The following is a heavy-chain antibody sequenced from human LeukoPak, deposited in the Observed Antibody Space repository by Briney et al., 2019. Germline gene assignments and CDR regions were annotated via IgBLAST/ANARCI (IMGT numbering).Heavy chain of an antibody. CDR1: GGSISSGGYY. J-gene: IGHJ4*02. Sequence: PSETLSLTCTVSGGSISSGGYYWSWIRQHPGKGLEWIGYIYYSGSTYYNPSLKSRVTISVDASKNQFSLKLSSVTAAATAVYYCAREIRYGFGSQGFDYWGQGTLVTVSS. CDR2: IYYSGST. D-gene: IGHD3-10*01. V-gene: IGHV4-31*03. CDR3: AREIRYGFGSQGFDY.